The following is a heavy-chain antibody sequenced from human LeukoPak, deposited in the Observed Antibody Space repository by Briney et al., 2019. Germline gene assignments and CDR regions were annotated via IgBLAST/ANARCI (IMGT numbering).Heavy chain of an antibody. CDR1: GFTFSSYW. CDR3: AREFSDYDILTGYFYYYYMDV. Sequence: PGGSLRLSCAASGFTFSSYWMSWVRQAPGKGLEWVAHIKQDGSEKYYVDSVKGRFTISRDNAKNSLYLQMNSLRAEDTAVYYCAREFSDYDILTGYFYYYYMDVWGKGTTVTISS. V-gene: IGHV3-7*01. CDR2: IKQDGSEK. D-gene: IGHD3-9*01. J-gene: IGHJ6*03.